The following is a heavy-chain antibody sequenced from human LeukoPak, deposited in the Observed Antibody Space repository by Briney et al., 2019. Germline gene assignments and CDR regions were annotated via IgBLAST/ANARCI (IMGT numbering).Heavy chain of an antibody. J-gene: IGHJ6*02. Sequence: ASVKVSCKASGYTFTSYAISWVRQAPGQGLEWMGWISGYNGNTNYAQKLQGRVTMTTDTSTSTAYMELRSLRSDDTAVYYCARADFWSGYSYYYYGMDVWGQGTTATVSS. V-gene: IGHV1-18*01. D-gene: IGHD3-3*01. CDR2: ISGYNGNT. CDR1: GYTFTSYA. CDR3: ARADFWSGYSYYYYGMDV.